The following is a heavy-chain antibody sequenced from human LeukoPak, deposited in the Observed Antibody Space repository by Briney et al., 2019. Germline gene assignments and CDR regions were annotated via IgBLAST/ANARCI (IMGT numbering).Heavy chain of an antibody. D-gene: IGHD6-13*01. J-gene: IGHJ4*02. CDR1: GFTFSNYA. CDR3: TRRAAADTYYSDY. CDR2: ISYNGGGT. V-gene: IGHV3-64*01. Sequence: GGSLRLSCAASGFTFSNYAMHWVRQAPEKGLEYVAAISYNGGGTYYAISVKERFTISRDNSKNMLYLQMGSLRGEDTAVYYCTRRAAADTYYSDYWGQGILVTVS.